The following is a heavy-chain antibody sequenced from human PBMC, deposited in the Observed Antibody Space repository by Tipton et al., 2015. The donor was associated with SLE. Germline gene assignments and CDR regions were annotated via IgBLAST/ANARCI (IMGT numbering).Heavy chain of an antibody. CDR3: ARDTRVGAKGGFDY. Sequence: QLVQSGAEVKKPGASVKVSCKASGYTFTSYYMHWVRQAPGQGLEWMGWISAYNGNTNYAQKLQGRVTMTTDTSTSTAYMELRSLRSDDTVVYYCARDTRVGAKGGFDYWGQGTLVTVSS. CDR2: ISAYNGNT. CDR1: GYTFTSYY. J-gene: IGHJ4*02. D-gene: IGHD1-26*01. V-gene: IGHV1-18*04.